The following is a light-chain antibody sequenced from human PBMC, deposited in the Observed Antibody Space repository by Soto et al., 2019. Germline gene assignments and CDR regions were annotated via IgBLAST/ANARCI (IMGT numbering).Light chain of an antibody. CDR3: GTWDSSLSVAV. J-gene: IGLJ7*01. CDR2: DND. V-gene: IGLV1-51*01. Sequence: QSELTQPPSVSAAAGQKVTISCSGSSSNIGDNYVSWYQQVPGTAPKLLIYDNDQRSSGTPDRFSAYKSGTSATLGFTGLQTGDEADYYCGTWDSSLSVAVFGGGTQLTVL. CDR1: SSNIGDNY.